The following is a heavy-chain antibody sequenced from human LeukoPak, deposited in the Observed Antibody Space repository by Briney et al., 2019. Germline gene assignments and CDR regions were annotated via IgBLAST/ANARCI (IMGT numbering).Heavy chain of an antibody. J-gene: IGHJ4*02. CDR2: ISWNSGSI. D-gene: IGHD4-17*01. CDR1: GFTFDDYA. Sequence: PGGSLRLSCAASGFTFDDYAMHWVRQAPGKGLEWVSGISWNSGSIGYADSVKGRFTISRDNAKNSLYLQMNSLRAEDTAVYYCARDHYGDFTFDYWGQGTQVTVSS. CDR3: ARDHYGDFTFDY. V-gene: IGHV3-9*01.